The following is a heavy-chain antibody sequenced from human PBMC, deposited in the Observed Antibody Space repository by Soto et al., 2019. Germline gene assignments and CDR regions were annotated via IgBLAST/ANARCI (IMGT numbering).Heavy chain of an antibody. CDR3: ARDYDSSSPRFGWFDP. Sequence: GASVKVSCKASGYTFTGYYMHWVRQAPGQGLEWMGWINPNSGGTNYAQKFQGRVTMTRDTSISTAYMELSRLRSDDTAVYYCARDYDSSSPRFGWFDPWGQGTLVTVSS. CDR1: GYTFTGYY. D-gene: IGHD6-6*01. CDR2: INPNSGGT. J-gene: IGHJ5*02. V-gene: IGHV1-2*02.